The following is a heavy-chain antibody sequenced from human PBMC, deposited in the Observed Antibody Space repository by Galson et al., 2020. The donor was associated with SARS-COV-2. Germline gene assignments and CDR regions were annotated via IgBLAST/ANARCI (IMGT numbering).Heavy chain of an antibody. V-gene: IGHV4-39*01. J-gene: IGHJ6*03. CDR3: ARLPPSAYYDFWSGYYLAPNAPELAGPQTYYYYYMDV. D-gene: IGHD3-3*01. CDR1: GGSISSSSYY. CDR2: IYYSGST. Sequence: SETLSLTCTVSGGSISSSSYYWGWIRQPPGKGLEWIGSIYYSGSTYYNPSLKSRVTISVDTSKNQFSLKLSSVTAADTAVYYCARLPPSAYYDFWSGYYLAPNAPELAGPQTYYYYYMDVWGQGTTVTVSS.